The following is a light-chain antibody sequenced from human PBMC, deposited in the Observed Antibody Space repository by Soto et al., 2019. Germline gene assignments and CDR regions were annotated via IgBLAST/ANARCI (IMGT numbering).Light chain of an antibody. CDR2: EVS. Sequence: QSALTQPPSVSGSPGQSVTISCTGTASDVGGCNRVSWYQQPPGAAPKLMIYEVSNRPSGVPDRFPGSKSGNTASLTISGLLAEDERDYYCRSYTTTSSWVFGGGTKLTVL. J-gene: IGLJ3*02. CDR1: ASDVGGCNR. V-gene: IGLV2-18*02. CDR3: RSYTTTSSWV.